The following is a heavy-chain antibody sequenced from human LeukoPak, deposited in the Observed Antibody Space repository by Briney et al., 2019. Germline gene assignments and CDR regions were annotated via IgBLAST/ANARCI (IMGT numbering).Heavy chain of an antibody. Sequence: ASVKLSCKASGYTFTGYYMHWVRQAPGQGLEWMGWINPNSGGTNYAQKFQGRVTMTRDTSISTAYMELSRLRSDDTAVYYCARHSLPRGSSSWYDLLSSWGQGTLVTVSS. V-gene: IGHV1-2*02. CDR3: ARHSLPRGSSSWYDLLSS. J-gene: IGHJ5*02. D-gene: IGHD6-13*01. CDR2: INPNSGGT. CDR1: GYTFTGYY.